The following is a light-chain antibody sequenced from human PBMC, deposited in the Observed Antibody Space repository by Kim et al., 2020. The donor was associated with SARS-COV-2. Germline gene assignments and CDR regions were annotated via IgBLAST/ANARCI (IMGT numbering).Light chain of an antibody. CDR3: QKYNTAPWT. CDR1: QGIRNY. J-gene: IGKJ1*01. Sequence: ASVGDGVTSSCRASQGIRNYLAWYQQKPGQAPKLLIYAASALQFGVSSRFNGSGSGTDFTLTISDLQPEDVATYYCQKYNTAPWTFGHGTKVDIK. CDR2: AAS. V-gene: IGKV1-27*01.